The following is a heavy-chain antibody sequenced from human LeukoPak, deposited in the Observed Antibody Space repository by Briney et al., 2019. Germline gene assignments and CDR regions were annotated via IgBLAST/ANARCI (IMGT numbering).Heavy chain of an antibody. CDR2: IYTSGST. CDR3: ARGLEYYGSGSYYPLDY. D-gene: IGHD3-10*01. J-gene: IGHJ4*02. Sequence: KPSETLSLTCTVSGGSISSGSYYWSWIRQPAGKGLEWIGRIYTSGSTNYNPSLKSRVTISVDTSKNQFSLKLSSVTAADTAVYYCARGLEYYGSGSYYPLDYWGQGTLVTVSS. V-gene: IGHV4-61*02. CDR1: GGSISSGSYY.